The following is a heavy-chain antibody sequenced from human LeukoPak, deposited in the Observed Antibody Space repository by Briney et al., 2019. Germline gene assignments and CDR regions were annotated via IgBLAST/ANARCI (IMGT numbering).Heavy chain of an antibody. CDR1: GFTFSSYA. Sequence: GRSLRLSCAASGFTFSSYAMHWVRQAPGKGLEWVAVISYDGSNKYYADSVKGRFTISRDNSKNTLYLQMNSLRAEDTAVYYCSVAGTRWGQGTLVTVSS. J-gene: IGHJ4*02. V-gene: IGHV3-30-3*01. D-gene: IGHD6-19*01. CDR3: SVAGTR. CDR2: ISYDGSNK.